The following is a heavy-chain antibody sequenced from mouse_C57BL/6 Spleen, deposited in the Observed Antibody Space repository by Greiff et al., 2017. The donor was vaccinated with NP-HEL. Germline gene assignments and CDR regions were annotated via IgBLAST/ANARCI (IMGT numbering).Heavy chain of an antibody. CDR2: IYPGGGYT. CDR3: AREIYYGYDRGYYYAMDY. CDR1: GYTFTNYW. V-gene: IGHV1-63*01. J-gene: IGHJ4*01. Sequence: QVQLQQSGAELVRPGTSVKMSCKASGYTFTNYWIGWAKQRPGHGLEWIGDIYPGGGYTNYNGKFKGKATLTADKSSSTAYMQLSSLTSEDSAVYFCAREIYYGYDRGYYYAMDYWGQGTSVTVSS. D-gene: IGHD2-2*01.